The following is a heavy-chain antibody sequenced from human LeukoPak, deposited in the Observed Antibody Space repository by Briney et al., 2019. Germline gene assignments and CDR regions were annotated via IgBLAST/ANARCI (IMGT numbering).Heavy chain of an antibody. V-gene: IGHV3-48*03. J-gene: IGHJ4*02. CDR3: ARRGRLSYYIDH. CDR1: GFTFSDYE. Sequence: GGSLRLSXAASGFTFSDYEMNWVRQAPGKGLDWVSYIGTSGSTTYYADSVKGRFTISRDNAKNSLSLHMSGLRAEDTAVYYCARRGRLSYYIDHWGQGTLVTVSS. D-gene: IGHD1-1*01. CDR2: IGTSGSTT.